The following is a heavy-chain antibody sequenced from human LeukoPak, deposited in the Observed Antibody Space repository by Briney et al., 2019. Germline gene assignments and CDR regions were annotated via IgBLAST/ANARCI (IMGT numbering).Heavy chain of an antibody. D-gene: IGHD3-22*01. CDR2: IKRDGDEK. Sequence: GGSLRLSCAASGFTFSAYWMGWVRLTSGKGLEWVANIKRDGDEKYSVDYVKGRFTIFRDNAKNSLYLQMNSLKAEDTAVYYCARMYYDSSGYYYYYYGMDVWGQGTTVTVSS. V-gene: IGHV3-7*01. CDR3: ARMYYDSSGYYYYYYGMDV. J-gene: IGHJ6*02. CDR1: GFTFSAYW.